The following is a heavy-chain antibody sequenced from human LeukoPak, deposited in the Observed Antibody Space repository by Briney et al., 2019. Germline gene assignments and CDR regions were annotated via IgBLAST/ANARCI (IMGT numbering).Heavy chain of an antibody. V-gene: IGHV4-34*01. CDR3: ARSSGSGSFYNNWFDP. CDR1: GGSFSGYY. D-gene: IGHD3-10*01. CDR2: INHSGST. Sequence: SETLSLTCGVSGGSFSGYYWNWIRQPPGKGLEWIGEINHSGSTNYNPSLKSRVTISVDTSKNQFSLKMSSVTAADTAVYYCARSSGSGSFYNNWFDPWGHGILVTVSS. J-gene: IGHJ5*02.